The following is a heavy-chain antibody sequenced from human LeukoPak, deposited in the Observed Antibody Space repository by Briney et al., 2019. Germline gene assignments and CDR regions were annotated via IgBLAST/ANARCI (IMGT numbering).Heavy chain of an antibody. CDR2: IYYSGST. V-gene: IGHV4-39*07. CDR3: ARCRVTSMVRGVTQYFQH. Sequence: SETLSLTCTVSGGSISSSSYYWGWVRQPPGKGLEWIGSIYYSGSTYYNPSLKSRVTISVDTSKNQFSLKLSSVTAADTAVYYCARCRVTSMVRGVTQYFQHWGQGTLVTVSS. CDR1: GGSISSSSYY. J-gene: IGHJ1*01. D-gene: IGHD3-10*01.